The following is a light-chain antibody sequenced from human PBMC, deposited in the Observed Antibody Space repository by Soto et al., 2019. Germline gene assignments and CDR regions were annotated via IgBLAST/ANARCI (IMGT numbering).Light chain of an antibody. CDR3: QHSYKSPLT. J-gene: IGKJ4*01. V-gene: IGKV1-39*01. Sequence: DIQMTQSPSSLSASVGDRVTITCRASQSISNYLNWYQQKPGKAPKLLIYAASSLQSGVPSRFSDSGSGTDFTLTISILQSEDSVSYYCQHSYKSPLTFGGGTKVEI. CDR1: QSISNY. CDR2: AAS.